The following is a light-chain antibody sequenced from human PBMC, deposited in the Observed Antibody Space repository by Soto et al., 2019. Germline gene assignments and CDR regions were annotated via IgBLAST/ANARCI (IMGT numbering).Light chain of an antibody. CDR2: SNN. CDR3: AAWDDSLNGVV. J-gene: IGLJ3*02. Sequence: QSVLTQPPSASGTPGQRVTISCSGSSSNIGSHIVNWYQQLPGTAPKLHIYSNNQWPSGVPDRFSGSKSGTSASLVISGLQSEDEADYYCAAWDDSLNGVVFGGGTKLTVL. CDR1: SSNIGSHI. V-gene: IGLV1-44*01.